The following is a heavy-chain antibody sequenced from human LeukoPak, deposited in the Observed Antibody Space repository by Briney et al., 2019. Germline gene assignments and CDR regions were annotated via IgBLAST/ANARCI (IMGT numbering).Heavy chain of an antibody. Sequence: ASVTVSCKASGYTLTIYGITWVRQAPGQGLEWMGWITTYNGNTNYAQKLQGRVTMTTDTSTSTAYMELRSLRSDDTAVYYCARSRLIAAAGTGDYWGQGTLVTVSS. D-gene: IGHD6-13*01. V-gene: IGHV1-18*01. CDR3: ARSRLIAAAGTGDY. J-gene: IGHJ4*02. CDR1: GYTLTIYG. CDR2: ITTYNGNT.